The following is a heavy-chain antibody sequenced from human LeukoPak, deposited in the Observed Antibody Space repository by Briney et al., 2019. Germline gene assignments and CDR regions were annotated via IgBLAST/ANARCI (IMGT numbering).Heavy chain of an antibody. Sequence: SETLSLTCTVSGGSISSYYWSWIRQPAGKGLEWIGRIYTSGSTNYNPSLKSRVTMSVDTSKNQFSLKPSSVTAADTAVYYCARAPPGGIYYYYMDVWGKGTTVTVSS. CDR2: IYTSGST. J-gene: IGHJ6*03. CDR1: GGSISSYY. D-gene: IGHD3-16*01. V-gene: IGHV4-4*07. CDR3: ARAPPGGIYYYYMDV.